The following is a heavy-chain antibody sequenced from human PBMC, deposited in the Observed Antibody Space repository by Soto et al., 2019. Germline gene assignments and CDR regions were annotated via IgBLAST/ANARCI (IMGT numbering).Heavy chain of an antibody. V-gene: IGHV1-69*12. CDR2: ITPIFRTP. J-gene: IGHJ6*02. Sequence: QVQLVQSGAEVKKPGSSVQVSCKASGGTFSSDAIGWVRQAPGQGLEWMGGITPIFRTPNYAQKFKGRLTRSADEPTSALFMELSWLTSGDTAVYYCARNASTMSTFGEDQYYNDYGLDVWGQGTTVTVSS. CDR3: ARNASTMSTFGEDQYYNDYGLDV. D-gene: IGHD3-10*01. CDR1: GGTFSSDA.